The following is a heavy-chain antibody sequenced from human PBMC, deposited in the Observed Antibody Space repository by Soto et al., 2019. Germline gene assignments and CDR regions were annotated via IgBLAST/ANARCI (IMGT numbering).Heavy chain of an antibody. D-gene: IGHD2-2*01. V-gene: IGHV1-3*01. J-gene: IGHJ4*02. Sequence: ASVKVSCKASGYTFTSYAMHWVRQAPGQRLEWMGWINAGNGNTKYSQKFQGRVTITRDTSASTAYMELSSLRSEDTAVYYCARDLDHIVAVPAAMDYWGQGTLATVSS. CDR1: GYTFTSYA. CDR2: INAGNGNT. CDR3: ARDLDHIVAVPAAMDY.